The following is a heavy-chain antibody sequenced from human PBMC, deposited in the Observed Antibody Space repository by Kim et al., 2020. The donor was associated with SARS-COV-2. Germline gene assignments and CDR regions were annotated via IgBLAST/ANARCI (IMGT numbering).Heavy chain of an antibody. D-gene: IGHD6-6*01. CDR3: ATTTAFSISSWFDP. CDR2: FDPEDGEI. V-gene: IGHV1-24*01. CDR1: GYTLTELS. J-gene: IGHJ5*02. Sequence: ASVKVSCKVSGYTLTELSMHWVRQAPGKGLEWMGGFDPEDGEIIYAQKFQGRVTMTEDTSTDTAYMELSSLRSEDTAVYYCATTTAFSISSWFDPWGQGTLVTVSS.